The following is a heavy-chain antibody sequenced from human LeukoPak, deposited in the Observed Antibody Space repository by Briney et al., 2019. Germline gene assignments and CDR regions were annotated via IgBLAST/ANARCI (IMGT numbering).Heavy chain of an antibody. CDR1: GGSIGSSSYY. V-gene: IGHV4-61*02. CDR3: ARSGIAVAGIDY. CDR2: IYTSGST. J-gene: IGHJ4*02. Sequence: SETLSLTCTVSGGSIGSSSYYWSWIRQPAGKGLEWIGRIYTSGSTNYNPSLKSRVTMSVDTSKNQFSLKLSSVTAADTAVYYCARSGIAVAGIDYWGQGTLVTVSS. D-gene: IGHD6-19*01.